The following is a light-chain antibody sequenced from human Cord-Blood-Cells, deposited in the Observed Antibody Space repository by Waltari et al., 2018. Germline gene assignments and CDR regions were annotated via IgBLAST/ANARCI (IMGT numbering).Light chain of an antibody. CDR2: QDS. J-gene: IGLJ1*01. CDR3: QAWDSSTYV. V-gene: IGLV3-1*01. CDR1: KLGDKY. Sequence: SYELTQPPSVSVSPGQTASIPCSGDKLGDKYACWYQQKPGQSPVLVLYQDSKRPSGIPERFSGSNSGNTATLTISGTQAMDEADYYCQAWDSSTYVFGTGTKVTVL.